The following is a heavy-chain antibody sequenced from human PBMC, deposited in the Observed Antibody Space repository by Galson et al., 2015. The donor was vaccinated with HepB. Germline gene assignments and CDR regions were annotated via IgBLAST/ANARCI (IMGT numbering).Heavy chain of an antibody. V-gene: IGHV3-9*01. CDR1: GFTFDDYA. Sequence: SLRLSCAASGFTFDDYAMHWVRQAPGKGLEWVSGISWNSGSIGYADSVKGRFTISRDNAKNSLYLQMNSLRAEDTALYYCAKDAAWPPNYYYYMDVWGKGTTVTVSS. CDR2: ISWNSGSI. CDR3: AKDAAWPPNYYYYMDV. D-gene: IGHD6-25*01. J-gene: IGHJ6*03.